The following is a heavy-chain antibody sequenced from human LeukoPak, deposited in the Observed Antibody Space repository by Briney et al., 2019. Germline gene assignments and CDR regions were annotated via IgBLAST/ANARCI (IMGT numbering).Heavy chain of an antibody. Sequence: SETLSLTCAVYGGSFSGYYWSWIRQPPGKGLEWIGEINHSGGTNYNPSLKSRVTISVDTSKNQFSLKLSSVTAADTAVYYCAKNRSGYCSRTSCPGRTNQPPGGGSMDVWGQGTTVTVSS. CDR3: AKNRSGYCSRTSCPGRTNQPPGGGSMDV. D-gene: IGHD2-2*01. CDR2: INHSGGT. J-gene: IGHJ6*02. V-gene: IGHV4-34*01. CDR1: GGSFSGYY.